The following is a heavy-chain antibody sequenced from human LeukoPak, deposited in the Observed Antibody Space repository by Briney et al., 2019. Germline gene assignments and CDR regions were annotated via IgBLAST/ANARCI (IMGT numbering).Heavy chain of an antibody. CDR1: GFTFSGSA. V-gene: IGHV3-73*01. D-gene: IGHD3-10*01. J-gene: IGHJ6*03. CDR2: IRSKANSYAT. Sequence: PGGSLRLSCAASGFTFSGSAMHWVRQASGKGLEWVGRIRSKANSYATAYAASVKGRFTISRDDSKNTAYLQMNSLKTEDTAVYYCTRRAEGVYYYYYMDVWGKGTTVTVSS. CDR3: TRRAEGVYYYYYMDV.